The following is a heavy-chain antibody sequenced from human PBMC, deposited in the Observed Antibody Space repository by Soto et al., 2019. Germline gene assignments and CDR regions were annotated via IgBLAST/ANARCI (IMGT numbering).Heavy chain of an antibody. V-gene: IGHV4-59*02. Sequence: KVSETLSLTCTVTGDSVNSYYWSWMRQPPGKGLECLGYVYYSGSTNYNPSLQSRVTISVETSKNQISLRLKSVTAADTAVYYCARAETSGTHDFDYWGQGSLVTVSS. CDR1: GDSVNSYY. CDR2: VYYSGST. CDR3: ARAETSGTHDFDY. D-gene: IGHD6-13*01. J-gene: IGHJ4*02.